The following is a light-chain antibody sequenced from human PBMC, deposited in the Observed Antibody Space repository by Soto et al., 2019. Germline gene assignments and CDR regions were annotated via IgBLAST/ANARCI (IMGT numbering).Light chain of an antibody. CDR3: SSYAGSNILV. V-gene: IGLV2-8*01. J-gene: IGLJ2*01. Sequence: QSALTQPPSAPGSPGQSVTISCTGTSSDVGGYDYVSWYQQHPGKAPKLMIFEVSKRPSGVPDRFSGSKSGNTASLTVSGLQAEDEADYYCSSYAGSNILVFGGGTQLTVL. CDR1: SSDVGGYDY. CDR2: EVS.